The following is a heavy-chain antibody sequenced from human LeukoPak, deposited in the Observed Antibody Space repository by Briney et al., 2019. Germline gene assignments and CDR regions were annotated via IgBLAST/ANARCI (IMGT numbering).Heavy chain of an antibody. CDR2: ISSSGSTI. V-gene: IGHV3-11*04. J-gene: IGHJ4*02. Sequence: PGGSLRLSCTTSGFTFSDYYMSWIRQAPGKGLEWVSYISSSGSTIYYADSVKGQFTISRDNAKNSLYLQMNSLRAEDTAVYYCARDREQWLVLGIVGSYDYWGQGTLVTVSS. CDR1: GFTFSDYY. D-gene: IGHD6-19*01. CDR3: ARDREQWLVLGIVGSYDY.